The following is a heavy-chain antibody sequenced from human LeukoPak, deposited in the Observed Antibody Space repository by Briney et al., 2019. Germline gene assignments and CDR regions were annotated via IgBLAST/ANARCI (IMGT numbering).Heavy chain of an antibody. J-gene: IGHJ5*02. V-gene: IGHV1-18*01. CDR1: GYTFTSYG. D-gene: IGHD6-6*01. CDR3: ARDGKYSSSSGSWFDP. Sequence: GASVKVSCKASGYTFTSYGISWVRQAPGQRLEWMGGISAYSGNTNHAQQLQGRVTMPPDTSTSTACMEVRSLRSDHTAVYYCARDGKYSSSSGSWFDPWGEGSLVTVSS. CDR2: ISAYSGNT.